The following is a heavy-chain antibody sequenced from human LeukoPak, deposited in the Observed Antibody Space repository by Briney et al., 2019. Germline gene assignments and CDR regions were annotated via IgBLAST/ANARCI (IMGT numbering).Heavy chain of an antibody. V-gene: IGHV3-7*04. CDR3: ARDGSGIYYYYYYTMDV. J-gene: IGHJ6*02. CDR1: EFAFSRYW. CDR2: INQDGGEK. D-gene: IGHD3-10*01. Sequence: GGSLRLSCVASEFAFSRYWMSWVRQAPGKGLEWVANINQDGGEKHYVDSVKGRFTISRDNAKNSLYLQMNSLRAEDTAVYYCARDGSGIYYYYYYTMDVWGQGTTVTVSS.